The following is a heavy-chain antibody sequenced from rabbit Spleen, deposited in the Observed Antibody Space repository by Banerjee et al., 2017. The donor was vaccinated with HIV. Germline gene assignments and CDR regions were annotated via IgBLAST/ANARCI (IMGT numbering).Heavy chain of an antibody. CDR2: IDTSSGST. V-gene: IGHV1S40*01. Sequence: QSLEESGGDLVKPGASLTLTCKASGFDFTSTYYMCWVRQAPGKGLELIACIDTSSGSTNYATWAKGRFTISKTSSTTVTLQMTSLTAAETATYFCARGEHFSVGFSAFAIYLDLWGPGTLVTVS. CDR3: ARGEHFSVGFSAFAIYLDL. J-gene: IGHJ4*01. CDR1: GFDFTSTYY. D-gene: IGHD6-1*01.